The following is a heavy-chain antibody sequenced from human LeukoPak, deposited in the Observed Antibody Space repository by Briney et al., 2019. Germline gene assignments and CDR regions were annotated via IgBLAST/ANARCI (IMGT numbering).Heavy chain of an antibody. V-gene: IGHV3-9*01. Sequence: GGSLRLSCAASGFTFDDYAMHWVRQAPGKGLEWVSGISWNSGSIVYADSVKGRFTISRDNAKNSLYLQMNSLSTEDTALYYCAKDFQMLQLRYFDYWGQGTLVTVSS. J-gene: IGHJ4*02. CDR3: AKDFQMLQLRYFDY. D-gene: IGHD1-1*01. CDR2: ISWNSGSI. CDR1: GFTFDDYA.